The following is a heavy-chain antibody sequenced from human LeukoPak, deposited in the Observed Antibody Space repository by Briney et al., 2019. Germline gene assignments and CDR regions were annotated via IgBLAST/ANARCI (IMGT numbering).Heavy chain of an antibody. CDR3: ARGGGYSNYRNYYYYYGMDV. CDR1: GYTFTGYY. V-gene: IGHV1-2*02. J-gene: IGHJ6*02. D-gene: IGHD4-4*01. CDR2: INPNSGGT. Sequence: GASVKVSCKASGYTFTGYYMHWVRQAPGQGLEWMGWINPNSGGTNYAQKFQGRVTMTRDTSISKAYMELSRLRSDDKAVYYCARGGGYSNYRNYYYYYGMDVWGQGTTVTVSS.